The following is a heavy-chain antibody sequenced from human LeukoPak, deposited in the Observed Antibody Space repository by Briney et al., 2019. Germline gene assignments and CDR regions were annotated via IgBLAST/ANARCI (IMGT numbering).Heavy chain of an antibody. CDR1: GGTFSSYA. CDR3: ARDDSGSYWELDY. D-gene: IGHD1-26*01. CDR2: IIPIFGTA. J-gene: IGHJ4*02. Sequence: SVKVSCKASGGTFSSYAISWVRQAPGQGLEWMGRIIPIFGTANYALKFQGRVTITTDESTSTAYMELSSLRSEDTAVYYCARDDSGSYWELDYWGQGTLVTVSP. V-gene: IGHV1-69*05.